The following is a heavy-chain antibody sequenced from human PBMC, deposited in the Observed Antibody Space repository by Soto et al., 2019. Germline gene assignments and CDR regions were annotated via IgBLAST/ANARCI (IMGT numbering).Heavy chain of an antibody. Sequence: QITLKESGPTLVKPTQPLPVTCTFSGFSISNSGVGVGWIRQPPGKALEWLALIYWADDKRYSPSLKRRLTITRDTAKNQVVLTMTNMDPVDTATYYCAHRVAVGGTAWFDPWGQGTLVTVSS. CDR2: IYWADDK. J-gene: IGHJ5*02. D-gene: IGHD6-19*01. V-gene: IGHV2-5*02. CDR1: GFSISNSGVG. CDR3: AHRVAVGGTAWFDP.